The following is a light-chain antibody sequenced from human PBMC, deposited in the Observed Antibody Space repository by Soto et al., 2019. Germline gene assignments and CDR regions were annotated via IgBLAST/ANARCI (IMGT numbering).Light chain of an antibody. CDR1: SSNIGNNA. J-gene: IGLJ3*02. Sequence: QSVLTQPPSVSAAPRQRVTISCYGRSSNIGNNAVNWYQHLPGKAPKLLIYYNDLVPSGVSDRFSGSSSGTSASLAISGLRSEDEGDYYCAAWDDSLSAGVFGGGTKLTVL. CDR2: YND. CDR3: AAWDDSLSAGV. V-gene: IGLV1-36*01.